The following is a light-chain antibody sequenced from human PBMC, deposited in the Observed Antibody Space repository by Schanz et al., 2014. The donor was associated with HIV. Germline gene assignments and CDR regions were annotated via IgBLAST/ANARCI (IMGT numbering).Light chain of an antibody. CDR1: RSVNSN. CDR3: QQYKSHSPFT. CDR2: RAS. V-gene: IGKV3-15*01. J-gene: IGKJ2*01. Sequence: EIVMTQSPVTLSVSPGERVTLSCRASRSVNSNLAWYQQKPGQAPRLLIYRASTRATGIPARFSGSGSGTDFTLTISSLQPDDFATYYCQQYKSHSPFTFGQGTKIEVK.